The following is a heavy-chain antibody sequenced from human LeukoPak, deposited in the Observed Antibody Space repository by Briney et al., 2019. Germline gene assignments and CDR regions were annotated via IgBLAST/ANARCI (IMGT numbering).Heavy chain of an antibody. CDR2: INGSGGNT. J-gene: IGHJ4*02. V-gene: IGHV3-23*01. Sequence: PGVSVTLSCAGSGFTFNTCDGLRLPHAPGKALVWVISINGSGGNTYYAESVEGRFTISRDNSRNTVYLQMSSLRAEDTAVYYCAKYTSGRAYFDYWGQGTLVTVSS. CDR1: GFTFNTCD. CDR3: AKYTSGRAYFDY. D-gene: IGHD3-10*01.